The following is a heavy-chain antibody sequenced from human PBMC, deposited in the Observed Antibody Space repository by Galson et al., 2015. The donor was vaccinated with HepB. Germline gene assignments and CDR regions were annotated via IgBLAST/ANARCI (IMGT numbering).Heavy chain of an antibody. CDR3: ARIRYVDTAMVYDY. CDR1: GFSLSTSGMR. J-gene: IGHJ4*02. Sequence: PALVKPTQTLTLTCTFSGFSLSTSGMRVSWIRQPPGKALEWLARIDWDDDKFYNTSLKPRLTISKATSKNQVVLTMTNMDPVDTATYYCARIRYVDTAMVYDYWGQGTLVTVSS. V-gene: IGHV2-70*04. CDR2: IDWDDDK. D-gene: IGHD5-18*01.